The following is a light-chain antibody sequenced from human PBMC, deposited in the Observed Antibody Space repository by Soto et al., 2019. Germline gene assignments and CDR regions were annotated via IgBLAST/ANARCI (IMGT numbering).Light chain of an antibody. CDR2: DAS. V-gene: IGKV1-5*01. CDR3: QQCHTYST. J-gene: IGKJ1*01. Sequence: DIQMTQSPSTLSTSVGDRVTITCRASQSISSWLAWYQQKPGKAPRLLIYDASSLESGVPSRFSGSGSGTEFTLTISSLQPDDFATYYCQQCHTYSTFGQGTKVEIK. CDR1: QSISSW.